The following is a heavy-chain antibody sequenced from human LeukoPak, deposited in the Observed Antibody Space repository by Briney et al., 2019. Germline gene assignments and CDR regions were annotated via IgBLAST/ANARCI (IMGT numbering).Heavy chain of an antibody. V-gene: IGHV3-23*01. J-gene: IGHJ4*02. Sequence: GGSLRLSCAASGFTFSNYGMSWVRQAPGKGLEWVSTISGSGSATYNAGSVKGRFTTSRDNSNNTLYLQMNSLRAKDTAVYYCAKTEAPAAIRAGSDYWGQGTLVTVSS. CDR3: AKTEAPAAIRAGSDY. D-gene: IGHD2-2*02. CDR1: GFTFSNYG. CDR2: ISGSGSAT.